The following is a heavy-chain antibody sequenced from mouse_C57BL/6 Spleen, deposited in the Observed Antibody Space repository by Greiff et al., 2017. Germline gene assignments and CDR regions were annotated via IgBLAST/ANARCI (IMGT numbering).Heavy chain of an antibody. V-gene: IGHV14-4*01. J-gene: IGHJ3*01. Sequence: VQLQQSGAELVRPGASVKLSCTASGFNIKDDYLHWVKQRPEQGLEWIGWIDPENGDTESASKFQGKATITPETPSNTAYLQLSSLTSEDTAVYYCTNTPDDYSNAWFAYWGKGTLVTVSA. D-gene: IGHD2-5*01. CDR3: TNTPDDYSNAWFAY. CDR2: IDPENGDT. CDR1: GFNIKDDY.